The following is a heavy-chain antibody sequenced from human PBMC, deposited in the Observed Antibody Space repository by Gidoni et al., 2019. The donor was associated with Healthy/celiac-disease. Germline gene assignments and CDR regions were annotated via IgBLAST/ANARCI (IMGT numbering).Heavy chain of an antibody. CDR2: SYTSGRT. V-gene: IGHV4-4*07. J-gene: IGHJ4*02. CDR1: GGSISSYY. Sequence: QVQLQESGPGLVKPSETLFPTCTVSGGSISSYYWSWIRQPAGKGLEWIGRSYTSGRTNYNPSLKSRVTMSVDTSKNQFSLKLSSVTAADTAVYYCARNVDTAMEYDYWGQGTLVTVSS. CDR3: ARNVDTAMEYDY. D-gene: IGHD5-18*01.